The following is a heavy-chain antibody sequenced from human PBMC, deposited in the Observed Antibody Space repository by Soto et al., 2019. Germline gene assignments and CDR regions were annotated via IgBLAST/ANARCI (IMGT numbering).Heavy chain of an antibody. V-gene: IGHV1-69*02. Sequence: QVQLVQSGAEVKKPGSSVKVSCKASGGTFSSYTISWVRQAPGQGLEWMGRIIPILGIANYAQKFQGRVTITADKSTSTAYMELSSLRSEDTAVYYCARGKRGDHVFDWFDPWGQGTLVTVSS. J-gene: IGHJ5*02. CDR2: IIPILGIA. CDR1: GGTFSSYT. D-gene: IGHD2-21*02. CDR3: ARGKRGDHVFDWFDP.